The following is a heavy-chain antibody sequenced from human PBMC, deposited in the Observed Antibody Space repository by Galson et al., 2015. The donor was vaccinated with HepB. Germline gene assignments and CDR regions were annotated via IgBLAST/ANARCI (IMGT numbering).Heavy chain of an antibody. D-gene: IGHD6-13*01. Sequence: SVKVSCKASGYTFTSYGISWVRQAPGQGLEWMGWISAYNGNTNYAQKLQGRVTMTTDTSTSTAYMELRSLRSDDTAVYYCARDRVPCGGSWSGFGYWGQGTLVTVSS. CDR2: ISAYNGNT. CDR1: GYTFTSYG. CDR3: ARDRVPCGGSWSGFGY. J-gene: IGHJ4*02. V-gene: IGHV1-18*01.